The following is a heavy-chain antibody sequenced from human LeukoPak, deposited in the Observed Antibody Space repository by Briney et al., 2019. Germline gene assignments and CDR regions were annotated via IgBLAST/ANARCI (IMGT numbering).Heavy chain of an antibody. CDR2: INHSGST. CDR1: GGSISSYY. D-gene: IGHD6-13*01. J-gene: IGHJ5*02. V-gene: IGHV4-34*01. Sequence: SETLSLTCTVSGGSISSYYWSWIRQPPGKGLEWIGEINHSGSTNYNPSLKSRVTISVDTSKNQFSLKLSSVTAADTAVYYCARRYSSSWYVGRINWFDPWGQGTLVTVSS. CDR3: ARRYSSSWYVGRINWFDP.